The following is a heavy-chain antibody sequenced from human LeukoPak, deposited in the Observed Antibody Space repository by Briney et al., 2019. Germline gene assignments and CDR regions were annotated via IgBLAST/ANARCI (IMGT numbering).Heavy chain of an antibody. Sequence: GGSLRLSCAASGFTVSSNYMSWVRQAPGKGLEWVSIIYSGGSTYYADSVKGRFTISRDNSKNTLYLQMNSLRAEDTAVYYCARARFRELFHYFDYWGQGTLVTVSS. CDR3: ARARFRELFHYFDY. CDR2: IYSGGST. V-gene: IGHV3-66*01. D-gene: IGHD3-10*01. CDR1: GFTVSSNY. J-gene: IGHJ4*02.